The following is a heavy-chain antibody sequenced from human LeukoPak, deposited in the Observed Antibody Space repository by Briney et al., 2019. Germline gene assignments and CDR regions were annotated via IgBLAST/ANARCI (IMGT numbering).Heavy chain of an antibody. CDR1: GFTSSTYF. D-gene: IGHD3-10*01. CDR3: AKDHGSGSYYNLPDY. CDR2: IGISGVTT. Sequence: GGPLRLSCAASGFTSSTYFMSCARLTPGNWLDLLSGIGISGVTTYYADSVKGRFTISRDNSKNTLYLQMNSLRAEDTAFYYCAKDHGSGSYYNLPDYWGQGTLVTVSS. J-gene: IGHJ4*02. V-gene: IGHV3-23*01.